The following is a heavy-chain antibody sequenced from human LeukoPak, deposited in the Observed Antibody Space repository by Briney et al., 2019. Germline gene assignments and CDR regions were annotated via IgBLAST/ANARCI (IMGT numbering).Heavy chain of an antibody. J-gene: IGHJ4*02. CDR3: ARRGDSYGLFDY. V-gene: IGHV4-39*01. Sequence: DPSETLSLTCTVSGGSISSGGYYWSWIRQPPGKGLELIGHIYYRGSTYYNPSLKSRVTISVDTSKNQFSLKLSSVTASDTAVYYCARRGDSYGLFDYWGQGTLVTVST. CDR1: GGSISSGGYY. D-gene: IGHD5-18*01. CDR2: IYYRGST.